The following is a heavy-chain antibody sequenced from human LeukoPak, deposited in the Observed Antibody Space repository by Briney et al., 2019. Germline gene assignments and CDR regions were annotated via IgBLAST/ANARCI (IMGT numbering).Heavy chain of an antibody. Sequence: PGRSLRLSCAASGFTFSSYWMHWVRQAPGKGLVWVSRINSDGSSTSYADSVKGRFTISRDNAKNTLYLQMNSLRAEDTAVYYCARGRRLYTSDYDILSAYDYWGQGTLVTVSS. CDR1: GFTFSSYW. V-gene: IGHV3-74*01. CDR2: INSDGSST. CDR3: ARGRRLYTSDYDILSAYDY. J-gene: IGHJ4*02. D-gene: IGHD3-9*01.